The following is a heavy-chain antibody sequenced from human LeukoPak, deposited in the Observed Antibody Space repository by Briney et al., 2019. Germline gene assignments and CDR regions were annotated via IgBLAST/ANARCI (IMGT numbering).Heavy chain of an antibody. V-gene: IGHV3-74*01. CDR2: VIRDGSFT. D-gene: IGHD5-24*01. CDR1: GFTFRSYW. Sequence: GGSLRLSCAASGFTFRSYWMHWVRQAPGKGLEWVSRVIRDGSFTSYADSVKGRFTISRDNAKNTLYLQTSSLRAEDTAVYFCVRDGDDFNFDYWGQGSLVTVSS. CDR3: VRDGDDFNFDY. J-gene: IGHJ4*02.